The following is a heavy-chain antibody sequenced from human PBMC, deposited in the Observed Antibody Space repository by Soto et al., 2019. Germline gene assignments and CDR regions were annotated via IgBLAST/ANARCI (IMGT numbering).Heavy chain of an antibody. CDR3: ARDPTYYDFWSGDNRFDP. D-gene: IGHD3-3*01. J-gene: IGHJ5*02. CDR2: ISVYNGKT. Sequence: QVQLVQSGAEVKKPGASVKVSCKASGYTSTSSGISWVRQAPGQGLEWMGWISVYNGKTNYAQNLQGRLTLTTDTSTSTAYMELRSLRSDDTAVYYCARDPTYYDFWSGDNRFDPWGQGTLVTVSS. V-gene: IGHV1-18*04. CDR1: GYTSTSSG.